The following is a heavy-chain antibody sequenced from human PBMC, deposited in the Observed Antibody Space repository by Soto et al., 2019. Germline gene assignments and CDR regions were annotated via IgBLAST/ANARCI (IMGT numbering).Heavy chain of an antibody. CDR2: ISNSGYSK. J-gene: IGHJ6*02. CDR3: AKVLQYYYYGMDV. CDR1: EFTFSNYA. V-gene: IGHV3-23*01. Sequence: QAGRSLRRSWVASEFTFSNYAMTWVRQAPGKGLEWVSAISNSGYSKYYAVSVKGRFTISRDNSKNTLYLQMNYLRAEDTAIYYCAKVLQYYYYGMDVWGLGTTVTVSS.